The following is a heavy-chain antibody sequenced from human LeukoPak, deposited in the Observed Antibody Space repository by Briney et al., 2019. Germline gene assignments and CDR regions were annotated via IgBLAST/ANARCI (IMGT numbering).Heavy chain of an antibody. V-gene: IGHV1-58*01. CDR3: ATDDVTTGTKTALGY. D-gene: IGHD1-1*01. J-gene: IGHJ4*02. CDR1: GFTFTSSA. CDR2: IVVGSGNT. Sequence: SVNVSCKASGFTFTSSAVQWVRQARGQGLEWIGWIVVGSGNTNYAQKFQERVTINRDMSTSTAYMELSSLRSEDTAVYYCATDDVTTGTKTALGYWGQGTLVTVSS.